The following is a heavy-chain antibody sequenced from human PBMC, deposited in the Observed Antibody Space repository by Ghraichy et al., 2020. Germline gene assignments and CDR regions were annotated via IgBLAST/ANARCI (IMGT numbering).Heavy chain of an antibody. J-gene: IGHJ4*02. D-gene: IGHD2-8*01. CDR1: GFTFSSHS. CDR2: LSSSSSII. Sequence: GESLNISCAASGFTFSSHSMNWVRQAPGKGLEWVSHLSSSSSIIYYADSVKDRFTISRDNANNSLYLQMNSLRDEDTAVYYCVRAPLISTKYYFDYWGQGTLVTVSS. V-gene: IGHV3-48*02. CDR3: VRAPLISTKYYFDY.